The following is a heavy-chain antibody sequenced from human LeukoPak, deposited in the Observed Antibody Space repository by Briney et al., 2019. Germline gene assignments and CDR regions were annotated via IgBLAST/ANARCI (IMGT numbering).Heavy chain of an antibody. V-gene: IGHV1-2*02. D-gene: IGHD3-22*01. J-gene: IGHJ4*02. CDR1: GYTFTGYY. CDR3: ARDYYDSSGYSGY. CDR2: INPNSGGT. Sequence: ASVRVSCKASGYTFTGYYMHWVRQAPGQGLEWMGWINPNSGGTNYAKTFQGGVTITRETPSSTDYMEMRRGRSDDTAVYYCARDYYDSSGYSGYWGQGTLVTVSS.